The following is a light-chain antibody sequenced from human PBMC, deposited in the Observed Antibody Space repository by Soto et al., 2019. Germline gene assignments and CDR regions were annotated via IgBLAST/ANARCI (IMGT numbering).Light chain of an antibody. CDR1: SSDVGSYNL. Sequence: QSALTQPASVSGSPGQSITISCTGTSSDVGSYNLVSWYQQHPGKAPKLMIYEGNKRPSGVYNRFSGSKSGNTASLTISGLQAEDEADYYCCSYASRDTYVFGTGTKLTVL. V-gene: IGLV2-23*01. CDR3: CSYASRDTYV. CDR2: EGN. J-gene: IGLJ1*01.